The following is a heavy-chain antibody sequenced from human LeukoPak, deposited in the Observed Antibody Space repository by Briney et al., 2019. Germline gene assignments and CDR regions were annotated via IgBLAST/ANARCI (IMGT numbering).Heavy chain of an antibody. J-gene: IGHJ4*02. CDR3: ATDLRATRYCSSTSCYRQG. Sequence: ASVKVSCKASGYTFTSYYMHWVRQAPGQGLEWMGIINPSGGSTSYAQKFQGRVTMTRDTSTSTVYMELSSLRSEDTAVYYCATDLRATRYCSSTSCYRQGWGQGTLVTVSS. V-gene: IGHV1-46*01. CDR1: GYTFTSYY. D-gene: IGHD2-2*02. CDR2: INPSGGST.